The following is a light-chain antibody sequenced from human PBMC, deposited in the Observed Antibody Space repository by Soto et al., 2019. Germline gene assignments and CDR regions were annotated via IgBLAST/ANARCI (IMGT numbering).Light chain of an antibody. CDR3: GTWDTSMSGHVV. Sequence: QPALTQPPSVSAAPGQTVTISCSGSSSKIGNNYVSWYQQLPGTAPKLLIYDNNNRPSGIPDRFSGSKSGTSATLGITGLQTGDEADYYSGTWDTSMSGHVVFGGGTHLTVL. V-gene: IGLV1-51*01. CDR1: SSKIGNNY. CDR2: DNN. J-gene: IGLJ2*01.